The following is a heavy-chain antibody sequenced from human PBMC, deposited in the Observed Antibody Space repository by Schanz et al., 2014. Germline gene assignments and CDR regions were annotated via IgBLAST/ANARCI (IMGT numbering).Heavy chain of an antibody. D-gene: IGHD2-21*01. CDR2: IIPILGIA. Sequence: QVQLVQSGAEVKKPGSSVKVSCTASGGTFSSYTISWIRQAPGQGLEWMGRIIPILGIATYAQQFQGRVTFTADKSTSTAYMELSSLRSEDTAVYYCARDRLECGAECYSVEVFEIWGQGTRVTVSS. V-gene: IGHV1-69*08. CDR1: GGTFSSYT. J-gene: IGHJ4*02. CDR3: ARDRLECGAECYSVEVFEI.